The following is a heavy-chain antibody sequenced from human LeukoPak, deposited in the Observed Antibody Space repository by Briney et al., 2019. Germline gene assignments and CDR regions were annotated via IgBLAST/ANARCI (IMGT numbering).Heavy chain of an antibody. CDR1: GFTFGDYT. CDR2: IRSKANGGTT. D-gene: IGHD3-10*01. J-gene: IGHJ4*02. V-gene: IGHV3-49*03. CDR3: TREYYYGSGSYGY. Sequence: GGSLRLSCTASGFTFGDYTMSWFRQAPGKGLEWVGFIRSKANGGTTEYAASVKGRFTISRDDSKSIAYLQMNSLKTEDTAVYYCTREYYYGSGSYGYWGQGTLVTVSS.